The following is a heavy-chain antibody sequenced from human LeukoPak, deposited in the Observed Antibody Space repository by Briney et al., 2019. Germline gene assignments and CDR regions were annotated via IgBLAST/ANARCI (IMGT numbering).Heavy chain of an antibody. V-gene: IGHV3-30*02. CDR1: GFTFSSYG. CDR2: IWYGGSNK. CDR3: AKSTQEAAAGHFDY. D-gene: IGHD6-13*01. J-gene: IGHJ4*02. Sequence: GGTLRLSCAASGFTFSSYGMHWVRQAPGKGLEWVAVIWYGGSNKYYADSVKGRFTISRDNSKNTLYLQMNSLRAEDTAVYYCAKSTQEAAAGHFDYWGQGTLVTVS.